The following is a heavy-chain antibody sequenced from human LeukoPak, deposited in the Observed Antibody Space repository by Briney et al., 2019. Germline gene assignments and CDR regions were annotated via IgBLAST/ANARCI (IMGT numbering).Heavy chain of an antibody. D-gene: IGHD2-21*02. CDR3: VREGNELLSKNFDY. CDR1: GFTLTGYY. Sequence: GASVKVSCKASGFTLTGYYIHWVRQAPGHGRGWMGYINPHSGGTNSPQKFQGRVTMTTDTSISAAYMELSSLISDDTAMYYCVREGNELLSKNFDYWGQGTLVTVSS. CDR2: INPHSGGT. J-gene: IGHJ4*02. V-gene: IGHV1-2*02.